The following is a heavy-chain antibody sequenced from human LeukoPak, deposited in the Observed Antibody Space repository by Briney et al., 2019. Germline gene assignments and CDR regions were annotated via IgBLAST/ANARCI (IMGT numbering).Heavy chain of an antibody. J-gene: IGHJ3*02. CDR3: AGDRDFWSGQTNDAFDI. CDR2: IIPIFGTA. V-gene: IGHV1-69*13. Sequence: ASVKVSCKASGGTFSSYAISWVRQAPGQGLEWRGGIIPIFGTANYAQKFQGRVTITADESTSTAYMELSSLRSEDTAVYYCAGDRDFWSGQTNDAFDIWGQGTMVTVSS. CDR1: GGTFSSYA. D-gene: IGHD3-3*01.